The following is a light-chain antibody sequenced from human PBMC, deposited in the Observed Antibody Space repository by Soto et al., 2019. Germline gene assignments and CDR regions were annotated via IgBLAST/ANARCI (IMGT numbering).Light chain of an antibody. V-gene: IGKV3D-20*01. Sequence: EIVLTQSPGTLSLSPGERGTLSCGASQSISSIYLAWYQHKPGLAPRLLIYDTSSRATGIPERFSGSGSGTDFTLTITRLEPEDSAVDYCQHYGSSLHSIPFGQGTRLEMK. CDR2: DTS. CDR1: QSISSIY. J-gene: IGKJ5*01. CDR3: QHYGSSLHSIP.